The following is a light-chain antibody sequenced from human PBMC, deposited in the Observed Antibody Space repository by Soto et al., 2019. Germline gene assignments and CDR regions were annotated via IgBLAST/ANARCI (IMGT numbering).Light chain of an antibody. CDR3: QQYGSFPWT. CDR2: GAS. CDR1: QSISSDY. Sequence: EIVLTQSPGTLSFSPGERATLSCIASQSISSDYLAWYQQKPGQAPRLLIYGASSRATGIPDRFSGSGSGTDFTLTISRLEPEDFAVYHCQQYGSFPWTFGQGTKVDI. J-gene: IGKJ1*01. V-gene: IGKV3-20*01.